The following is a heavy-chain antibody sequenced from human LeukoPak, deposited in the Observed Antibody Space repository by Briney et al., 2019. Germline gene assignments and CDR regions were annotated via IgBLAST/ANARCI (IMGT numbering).Heavy chain of an antibody. V-gene: IGHV4-34*01. CDR1: GGSFSGYY. CDR2: INHSGST. Sequence: SETLSLTCAVYGGSFSGYYWSWIRQPPGKGLEWIGEINHSGSTNYNPSLKSRVTISVDTSKNQFSLKLSSVTAADTAVYYCARDQGSGPRAFDIWGQGTMVTVSS. J-gene: IGHJ3*02. CDR3: ARDQGSGPRAFDI.